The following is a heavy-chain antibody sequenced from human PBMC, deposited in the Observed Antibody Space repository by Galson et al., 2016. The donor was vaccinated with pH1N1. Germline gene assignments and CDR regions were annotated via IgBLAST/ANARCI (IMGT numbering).Heavy chain of an antibody. V-gene: IGHV5-51*01. D-gene: IGHD4-17*01. J-gene: IGHJ3*02. CDR1: GYRFTNSW. CDR3: ARQNDYGDYRGDAFDI. Sequence: QSGAEVKKPGESLKISCKGSGYRFTNSWIGWVRQMPGKGLEWMGIIYLGGSLIRYRPSFQGQVTISADKSINIVYLAWSSLKASDSATYYCARQNDYGDYRGDAFDIWGQGTMVTVSS. CDR2: IYLGGSLI.